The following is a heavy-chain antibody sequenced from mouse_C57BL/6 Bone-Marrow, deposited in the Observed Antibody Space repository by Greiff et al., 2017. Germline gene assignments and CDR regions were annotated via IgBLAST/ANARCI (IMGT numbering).Heavy chain of an antibody. J-gene: IGHJ1*03. CDR3: APYGSYWYFDV. CDR2: IHPNSGST. CDR1: GYTFTSYW. Sequence: QVQLQQPGAELVKPGASVKLSCKASGYTFTSYWMHWVKQRPGQGLEWIGMIHPNSGSTNYNEKFKSKATLTVDKSSSTAYMQRSSLTSEDSAVYYCAPYGSYWYFDVWGTGTTVTVSS. D-gene: IGHD1-1*02. V-gene: IGHV1-64*01.